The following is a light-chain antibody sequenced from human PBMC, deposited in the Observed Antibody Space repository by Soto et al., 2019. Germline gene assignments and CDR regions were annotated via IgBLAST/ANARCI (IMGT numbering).Light chain of an antibody. V-gene: IGLV1-44*01. CDR3: ATWDESRKGV. CDR2: TNN. Sequence: QSALTRPPSASGTPGQRITISCSGSTSNIESHTVNWYQQVPGPAPSLLINTNNHRPSRVPDRLSGSQSGPSASLAIRGLRSEDAATDYCATWDESRKGVFGNGTKVTVL. J-gene: IGLJ1*01. CDR1: TSNIESHT.